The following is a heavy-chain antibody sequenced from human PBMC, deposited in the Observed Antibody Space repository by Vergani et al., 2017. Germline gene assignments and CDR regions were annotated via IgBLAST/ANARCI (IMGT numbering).Heavy chain of an antibody. CDR2: ISSSSSTI. V-gene: IGHV3-48*01. J-gene: IGHJ3*02. D-gene: IGHD1-1*01. Sequence: EVQLVESGGGLVQPGGSLRLSCAASGFTFSSYSMNWVRQAPGKGLDWVSYISSSSSTIYYADSVKGRFTISRDNAKNSLYLQMNSLRAEDTAVYYCARDRGWNDPFDAFDIWGQGTMVTVSS. CDR3: ARDRGWNDPFDAFDI. CDR1: GFTFSSYS.